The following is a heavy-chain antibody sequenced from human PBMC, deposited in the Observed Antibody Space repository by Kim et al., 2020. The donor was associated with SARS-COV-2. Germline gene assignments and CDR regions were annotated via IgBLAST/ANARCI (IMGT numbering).Heavy chain of an antibody. D-gene: IGHD5-18*01. J-gene: IGHJ4*02. Sequence: GGSLRLSCAASGFTFSSYGMHWVRQAPGKGLEWVAVISYDGSNKYYADSVKGRFTISRDNSKNTLYLQMNSLRAEDTAVYYCAKSVDTAMQQPVDYWGQG. CDR2: ISYDGSNK. CDR3: AKSVDTAMQQPVDY. CDR1: GFTFSSYG. V-gene: IGHV3-30*18.